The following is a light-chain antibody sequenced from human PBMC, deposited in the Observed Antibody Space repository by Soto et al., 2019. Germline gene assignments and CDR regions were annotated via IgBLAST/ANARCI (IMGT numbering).Light chain of an antibody. CDR2: VNGDGSH. CDR1: SGHSIFA. CDR3: QTWATGIRV. Sequence: QLVLTQSPSASASLGASVKLTCTLSSGHSIFAIAWHQQQPEKGPRYLMKVNGDGSHNKGDGIPDRFSGSSSGAERYLTISSFQSQDEAYYYCQTWATGIRVFGGGTKLTVL. J-gene: IGLJ3*02. V-gene: IGLV4-69*01.